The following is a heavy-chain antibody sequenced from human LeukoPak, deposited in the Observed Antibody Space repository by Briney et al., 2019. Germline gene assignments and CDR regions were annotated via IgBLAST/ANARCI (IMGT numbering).Heavy chain of an antibody. J-gene: IGHJ6*03. Sequence: SVKVSCKASGGTFSSYAISWVRQAPGQGLEWMGGIIPIFGTANYAQKFQGRVTITADKSTSTAYMELSSLRSEDTAVYYCASRSDGGDYGYYYYYYMDVWGKGTTVTVSS. CDR1: GGTFSSYA. CDR2: IIPIFGTA. V-gene: IGHV1-69*06. CDR3: ASRSDGGDYGYYYYYYMDV. D-gene: IGHD4-17*01.